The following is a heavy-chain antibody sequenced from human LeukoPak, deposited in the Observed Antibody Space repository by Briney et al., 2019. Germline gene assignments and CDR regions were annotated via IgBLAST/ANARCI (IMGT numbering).Heavy chain of an antibody. CDR1: GYTFTNYY. CDR2: INPSGSST. D-gene: IGHD1-26*01. CDR3: ARVKSGGGSYFARGVGNWFDP. Sequence: ASVKVSCKASGYTFTNYYMHWVRQAPGQGLEWMGIINPSGSSTNYAQKFQGRVTMTRDTSTTTIYMELSGLRSEDTAVYYCARVKSGGGSYFARGVGNWFDPWGQGTLVTVSS. J-gene: IGHJ5*02. V-gene: IGHV1-46*01.